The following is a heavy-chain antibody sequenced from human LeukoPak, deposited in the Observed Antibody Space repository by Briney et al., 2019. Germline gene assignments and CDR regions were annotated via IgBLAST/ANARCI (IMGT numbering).Heavy chain of an antibody. D-gene: IGHD3-9*01. CDR2: INTDGSST. V-gene: IGHV3-74*01. CDR3: AKLARRIYYDILTMGGDFDY. J-gene: IGHJ4*02. Sequence: GGSLRLSCAASGFTFSSYWMHWVRQAPGKGLVWVSRINTDGSSTSYADSVKGRFTISRDNSKNTLYLQMNSLRAEDTAVYYCAKLARRIYYDILTMGGDFDYWGQGTLVTVSS. CDR1: GFTFSSYW.